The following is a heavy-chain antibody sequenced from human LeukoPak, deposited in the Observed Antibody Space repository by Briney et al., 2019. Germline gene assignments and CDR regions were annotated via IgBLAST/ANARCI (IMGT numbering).Heavy chain of an antibody. CDR2: ISAYNGNT. D-gene: IGHD4-17*01. CDR1: RYTFTSYG. CDR3: ARDPLLPYGLPRFYYYYGMDV. J-gene: IGHJ6*02. Sequence: GASVKVSCKASRYTFTSYGISWVRQAPGQGLEWMGWISAYNGNTNYAQKLQGRVTMTTDTSTSTAYTELRSLRSDDTAVYYCARDPLLPYGLPRFYYYYGMDVWGQGTTVTVSS. V-gene: IGHV1-18*01.